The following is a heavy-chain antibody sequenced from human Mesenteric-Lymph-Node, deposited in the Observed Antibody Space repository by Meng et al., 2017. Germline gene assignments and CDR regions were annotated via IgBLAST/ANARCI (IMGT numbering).Heavy chain of an antibody. Sequence: ASVKVSCKASGYTFTSYAMHWVRQATGQGLEWMGWMNPNSGNTGYAQKFQGRVTMTRNTSISTAYMELSSLRSEDTAAYYCARDPLGPLPYYYYGMDVWGQGTTVTVSS. CDR3: ARDPLGPLPYYYYGMDV. CDR1: GYTFTSYA. CDR2: MNPNSGNT. D-gene: IGHD3-10*01. J-gene: IGHJ6*02. V-gene: IGHV1-8*02.